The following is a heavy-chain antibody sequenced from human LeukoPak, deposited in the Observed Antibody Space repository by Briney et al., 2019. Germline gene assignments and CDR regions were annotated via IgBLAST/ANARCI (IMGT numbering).Heavy chain of an antibody. D-gene: IGHD2-2*01. CDR1: GFTFSSYA. Sequence: PGRSLRLSCAASGFTFSSYAMHWVRQAPGKGLEWVSVIYSGGSTYYADSVKGRFTISRDNSKNTLYLQMNSLRAEDTAVYYCARESTSCYFDLWGRGTVTPVSS. CDR3: ARESTSCYFDL. J-gene: IGHJ2*01. V-gene: IGHV3-53*01. CDR2: IYSGGST.